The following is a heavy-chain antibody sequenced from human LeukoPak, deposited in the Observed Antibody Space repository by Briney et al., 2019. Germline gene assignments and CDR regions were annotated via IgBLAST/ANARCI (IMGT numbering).Heavy chain of an antibody. J-gene: IGHJ2*01. D-gene: IGHD3-9*01. CDR3: ARIGRHNLLGRYFDL. Sequence: SETLSLTCTVSGGSISSYYWSWIRQPPGKGLEWIGYIYYSGSTNYNPSLKSRVTISVDTSKNQFSLKLSSVAAADTAVYYCARIGRHNLLGRYFDLWGRGTLVTVSS. CDR1: GGSISSYY. V-gene: IGHV4-59*01. CDR2: IYYSGST.